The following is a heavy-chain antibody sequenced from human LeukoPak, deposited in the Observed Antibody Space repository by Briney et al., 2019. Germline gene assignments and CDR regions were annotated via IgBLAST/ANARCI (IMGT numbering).Heavy chain of an antibody. CDR3: ARVANSYGGNPRDRIDY. V-gene: IGHV3-74*01. CDR1: GLTFSTYW. D-gene: IGHD4-23*01. J-gene: IGHJ4*02. CDR2: IDPDGNT. Sequence: GGSLRLSCSASGLTFSTYWMHWVRQAPGKGLVWVSRIDPDGNTVYADSVRGRFTVSRDNAKNTMYLQMNSLRVEDTAVYYCARVANSYGGNPRDRIDYWGQGTLVTVSS.